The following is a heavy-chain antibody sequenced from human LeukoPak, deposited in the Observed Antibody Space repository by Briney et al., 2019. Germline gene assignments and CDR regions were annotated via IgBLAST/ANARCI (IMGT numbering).Heavy chain of an antibody. J-gene: IGHJ5*02. CDR1: GSTFTSYG. V-gene: IGHV1-18*01. CDR3: ARIPLPGNWFAP. Sequence: ALVKLSCKASGSTFTSYGISWVRQAPGQGLGWMGWISAYNGNTNYAQKLQGRVTMTTDTSTSTAYMELRSLRSDDTAVYYCARIPLPGNWFAPWGQGTLVTVSS. CDR2: ISAYNGNT.